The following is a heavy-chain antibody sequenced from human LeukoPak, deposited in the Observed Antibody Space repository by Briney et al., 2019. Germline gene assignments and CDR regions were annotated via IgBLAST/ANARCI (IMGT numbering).Heavy chain of an antibody. CDR1: GYTFTSYD. V-gene: IGHV1-8*01. Sequence: ASVTVSCKASGYTFTSYDINWVRQAAGQGLEWMGWMNPNSGNTGYAQKFQGRVTMTRNTSISTAYMELSSLRSEGTAVYYCARGQRTGTTQWGQGTLVTVSS. CDR2: MNPNSGNT. J-gene: IGHJ4*02. CDR3: ARGQRTGTTQ. D-gene: IGHD1-7*01.